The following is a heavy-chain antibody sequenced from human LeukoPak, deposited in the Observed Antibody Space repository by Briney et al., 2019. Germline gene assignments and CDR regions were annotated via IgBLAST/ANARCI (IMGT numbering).Heavy chain of an antibody. J-gene: IGHJ5*02. V-gene: IGHV1-2*02. CDR1: GYTFTGYY. Sequence: GASVKVSCKASGYTFTGYYMHWVRQAPGQELEWMGWINPNSGGTNYAQKFQGRVTMTRDTSISTAYMELSRLRSDDTAVYYCARDFIVVVPAGFDPWGQGTLVTVSS. CDR3: ARDFIVVVPAGFDP. CDR2: INPNSGGT. D-gene: IGHD2-2*01.